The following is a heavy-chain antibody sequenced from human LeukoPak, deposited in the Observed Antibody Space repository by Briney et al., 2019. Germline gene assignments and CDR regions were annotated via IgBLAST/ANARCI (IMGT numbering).Heavy chain of an antibody. CDR1: GYTFTSNS. D-gene: IGHD2-2*01. CDR2: IIPIFGTA. CDR3: ARDRVPAAMGAFDI. V-gene: IGHV1-69*05. J-gene: IGHJ3*02. Sequence: ASVKVSCKTSGYTFTSNSMHWVRQAPGQRLEWMGGIIPIFGTANYAQKFQGRVTITTDESTSTAYMELSSLRSEDTAVYYCARDRVPAAMGAFDIWGQGTMVTVSS.